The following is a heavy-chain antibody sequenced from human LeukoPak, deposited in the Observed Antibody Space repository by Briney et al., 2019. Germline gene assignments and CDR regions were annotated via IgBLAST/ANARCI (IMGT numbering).Heavy chain of an antibody. CDR3: ARHQKIARFDAFDI. CDR2: IYPGDSDT. J-gene: IGHJ3*02. CDR1: GYTFTNFW. Sequence: GESLKISCQGSGYTFTNFWIGWVRQMPGKGLEWMGIIYPGDSDTRYSPSFQGQVTISADKSISTAYLQWSSLKASDTAMYYCARHQKIARFDAFDIWGQGTMVTVSS. V-gene: IGHV5-51*01. D-gene: IGHD2-21*01.